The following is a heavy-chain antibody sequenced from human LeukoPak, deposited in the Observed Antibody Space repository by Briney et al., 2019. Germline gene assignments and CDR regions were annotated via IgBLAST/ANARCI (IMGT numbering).Heavy chain of an antibody. D-gene: IGHD4-17*01. CDR3: ARSRLGYGFFSSWFDP. J-gene: IGHJ5*02. CDR1: GGSFSGYY. Sequence: PSETLSLTCAVYGGSFSGYYWSWIRQPPGKGLEWIGEINHSGSTNYNPSLKSRVTISVDTSKNQFSLKLSSVTAADTAVYYCARSRLGYGFFSSWFDPWGQGTLVTVSS. V-gene: IGHV4-34*01. CDR2: INHSGST.